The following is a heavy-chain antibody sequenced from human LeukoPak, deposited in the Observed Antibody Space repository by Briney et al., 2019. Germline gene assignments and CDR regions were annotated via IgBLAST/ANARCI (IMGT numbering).Heavy chain of an antibody. Sequence: GGSLRLSCAASGFTFSSYSMNWVRQAPGKGLEWVSSISSSSSYIYYADSVKGRFTISRDNAKNSLYLQMNSLRAEDTAVYYCARDGLRGYSGYDPSPIDYWGQGTLVTVSS. V-gene: IGHV3-21*01. J-gene: IGHJ4*02. CDR1: GFTFSSYS. D-gene: IGHD5-12*01. CDR2: ISSSSSYI. CDR3: ARDGLRGYSGYDPSPIDY.